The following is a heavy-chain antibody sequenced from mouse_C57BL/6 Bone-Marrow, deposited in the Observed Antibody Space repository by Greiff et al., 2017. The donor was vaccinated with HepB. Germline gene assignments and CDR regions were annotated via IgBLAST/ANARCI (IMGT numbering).Heavy chain of an antibody. V-gene: IGHV5-15*04. J-gene: IGHJ1*03. CDR3: ARRLNWYFDV. CDR2: ISNLAYSI. CDR1: GFTFSDYG. Sequence: EVKLMESGGGLVQPGGSLKLSCAASGFTFSDYGMAWVRQAPRKGPEWVAFISNLAYSIYYADTVTGRFTISRENAKNTLYLEMSSLRSEDTAMYYCARRLNWYFDVWGTGTTVTVSS.